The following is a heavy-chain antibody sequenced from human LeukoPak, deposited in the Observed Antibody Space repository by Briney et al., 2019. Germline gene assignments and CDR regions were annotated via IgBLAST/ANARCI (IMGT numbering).Heavy chain of an antibody. CDR3: ARDGVVAASFDY. V-gene: IGHV3-9*01. CDR2: ISWNSGSI. D-gene: IGHD2-15*01. CDR1: GFTFDDYA. J-gene: IGHJ4*02. Sequence: PGGSLRLSCAASGFTFDDYAMHWVRQAPGKGLEWVSGISWNSGSIGYADSVKGRFTISRDNAKNSLYLQMNSLRAEDTAVYYCARDGVVAASFDYWGQGTLVTVSS.